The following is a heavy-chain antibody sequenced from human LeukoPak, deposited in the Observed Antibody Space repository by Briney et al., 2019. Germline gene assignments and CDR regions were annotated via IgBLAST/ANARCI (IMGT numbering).Heavy chain of an antibody. CDR1: GFTFSSYW. J-gene: IGHJ4*02. Sequence: GGSLRLSCAASGFTFSSYWMSWGRQAPGKGLEWVGRIKSKTNGGTTEYAAPVKGRFTILRDDSKNTLYLQMNSLKTEDTAVYYCMLGSGSYDSSDFDYWGQGTLVTVSS. D-gene: IGHD3-22*01. CDR2: IKSKTNGGTT. V-gene: IGHV3-15*01. CDR3: MLGSGSYDSSDFDY.